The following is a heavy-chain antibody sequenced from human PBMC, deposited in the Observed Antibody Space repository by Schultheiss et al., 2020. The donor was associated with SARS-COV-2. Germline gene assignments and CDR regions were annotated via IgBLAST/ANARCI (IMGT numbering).Heavy chain of an antibody. Sequence: GGSLRLSCAASGFTISNSAMSWVRQAPGKGLEWVSTISGSGISTYTDTVRGRFTISRDNFKNTLHLQMNSLRAEDTAVYYCAKGTTGPDYWGQGTLVTVSS. V-gene: IGHV3-23*01. J-gene: IGHJ4*02. CDR2: ISGSGIST. CDR3: AKGTTGPDY. CDR1: GFTISNSA. D-gene: IGHD1-14*01.